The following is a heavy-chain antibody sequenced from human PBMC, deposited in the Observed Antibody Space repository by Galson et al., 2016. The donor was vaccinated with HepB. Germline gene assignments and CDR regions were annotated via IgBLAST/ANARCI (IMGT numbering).Heavy chain of an antibody. CDR2: IKRDGSAR. J-gene: IGHJ4*02. CDR1: GFTFSSYY. D-gene: IGHD3-10*01. Sequence: SLRLSCAASGFTFSSYYMSWVRQAPGKRLEWVANIKRDGSARNYVYSVKGRFIISRDNAKNSLYLEMNSLRAEDPAMYYCTRDYGWASNHHYWGQGTLVTVSS. V-gene: IGHV3-7*04. CDR3: TRDYGWASNHHY.